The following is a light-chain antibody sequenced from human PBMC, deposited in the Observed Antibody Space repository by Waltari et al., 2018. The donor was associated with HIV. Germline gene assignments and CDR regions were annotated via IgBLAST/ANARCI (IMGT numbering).Light chain of an antibody. V-gene: IGKV1-33*01. CDR3: QQYASMFT. CDR2: DAS. CDR1: QYISYY. J-gene: IGKJ3*01. Sequence: DIQMTQSPSSLSASVGDRVSITCQASQYISYYLNWYQQKPGKAPKLLIYDASRLQRGVPSRFSGGGSETDFTFTSSNLQPEDIATYYCQQYASMFTFEPGTKVNIK.